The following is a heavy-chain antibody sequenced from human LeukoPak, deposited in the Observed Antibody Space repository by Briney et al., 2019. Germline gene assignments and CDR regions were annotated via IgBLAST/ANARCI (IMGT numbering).Heavy chain of an antibody. D-gene: IGHD6-13*01. CDR2: INPKSGRT. CDR1: GYTFTSSD. Sequence: ASVKVSCKASGYTFTSSDIHWVRQATGQGLEWMGWINPKSGRTGYAKKFQDRVSMTMNTSISTAYMEVSSLRFDDTAVYYCARGRSGLAAAGTYDYWGQGTLITVSS. V-gene: IGHV1-8*01. J-gene: IGHJ4*02. CDR3: ARGRSGLAAAGTYDY.